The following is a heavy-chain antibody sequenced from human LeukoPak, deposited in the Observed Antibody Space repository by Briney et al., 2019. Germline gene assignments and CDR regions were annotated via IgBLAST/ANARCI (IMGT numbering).Heavy chain of an antibody. CDR1: GYTFTSYG. V-gene: IGHV1-18*01. Sequence: ASVKVSCKASGYTFTSYGISWVRQAPGQGLEWMGWISAYNGNTNYAQKLQGRVTMTTDTSTSTAYMELRSLRSDDTAVYYCARDPDLMYQLRSPNGRASLNYWGQGTLVTVSS. CDR2: ISAYNGNT. J-gene: IGHJ4*02. D-gene: IGHD2-2*01. CDR3: ARDPDLMYQLRSPNGRASLNY.